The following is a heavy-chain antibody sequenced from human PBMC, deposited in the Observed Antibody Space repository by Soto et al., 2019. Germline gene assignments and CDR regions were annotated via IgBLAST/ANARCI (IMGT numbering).Heavy chain of an antibody. J-gene: IGHJ6*02. CDR1: GYTFTSYY. V-gene: IGHV1-46*01. CDR2: INPSGGTT. CDR3: ARDRSSSGWYQGMDV. D-gene: IGHD6-19*01. Sequence: GASVKVSCKASGYTFTSYYMHWVRQAPGQGLEWMGIINPSGGTTSYAQKFQGRVTMTRDKSTSTAYMELSSLRSEDTAVYYCARDRSSSGWYQGMDVWGQGTTVTVSS.